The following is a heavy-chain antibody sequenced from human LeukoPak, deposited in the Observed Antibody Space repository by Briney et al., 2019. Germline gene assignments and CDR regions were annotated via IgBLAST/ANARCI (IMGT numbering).Heavy chain of an antibody. D-gene: IGHD5-24*01. Sequence: SQTLSLTCAISGDSVSSNSTACNWIRQSPSRGLEWLGRTYYRSKWYSDYAVSVKSRITINPDTSKNQFSLQLNSVTPEVTAVYYCARGGQGDGYSADEAFDIWGQGTMVTVSS. CDR3: ARGGQGDGYSADEAFDI. CDR1: GDSVSSNSTA. V-gene: IGHV6-1*01. J-gene: IGHJ3*02. CDR2: TYYRSKWYS.